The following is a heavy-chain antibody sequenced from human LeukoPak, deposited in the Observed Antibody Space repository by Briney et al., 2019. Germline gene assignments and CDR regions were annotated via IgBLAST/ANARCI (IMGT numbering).Heavy chain of an antibody. CDR1: GYTLTSNY. D-gene: IGHD3-10*01. CDR3: ARYRSGSGSYEFDY. V-gene: IGHV1-46*01. CDR2: ISPSGGST. Sequence: ASVKVSCKASGYTLTSNYMHWVRQAPGQGPEWMGVISPSGGSTTYAQKFQGRVTLTRDMSTSTAYMELSSLRSEDTAVYYCARYRSGSGSYEFDYWGQGTLVTVSS. J-gene: IGHJ4*02.